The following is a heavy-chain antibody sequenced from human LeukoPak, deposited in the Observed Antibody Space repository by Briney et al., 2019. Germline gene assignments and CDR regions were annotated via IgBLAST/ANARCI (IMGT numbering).Heavy chain of an antibody. D-gene: IGHD5-18*01. V-gene: IGHV1-58*02. CDR2: IVVGSGNT. J-gene: IGHJ6*02. CDR3: AASVDTAMYYYYYGMDV. CDR1: GFTFTSYA. Sequence: SVKVSCKASGFTFTSYAIQWVRQARGQRLEWIGWIVVGSGNTNYAQKFQERVTITRDMSTSTAYMELSSLRSEDTAVYYCAASVDTAMYYYYYGMDVWGQGTTVTVSS.